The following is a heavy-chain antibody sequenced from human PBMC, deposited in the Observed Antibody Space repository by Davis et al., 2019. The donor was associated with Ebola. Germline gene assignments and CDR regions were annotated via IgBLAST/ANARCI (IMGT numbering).Heavy chain of an antibody. V-gene: IGHV4-34*01. CDR2: INHSGRT. D-gene: IGHD3-10*01. J-gene: IGHJ6*04. CDR3: ARGRMGSSVSRNDHYGMDV. CDR1: GGSISDHF. Sequence: MPSETLSLTCAVSGGSISDHFWTWVRQPPGKGLEWIGEINHSGRTTYNASLKSRVTISADTSEKQFSLKVNSVTAADTAVYYCARGRMGSSVSRNDHYGMDVWGKGTTVTGSP.